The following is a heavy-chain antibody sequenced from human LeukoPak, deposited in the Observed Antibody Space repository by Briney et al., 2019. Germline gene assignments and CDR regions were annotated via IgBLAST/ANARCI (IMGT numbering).Heavy chain of an antibody. J-gene: IGHJ3*02. V-gene: IGHV4-59*08. D-gene: IGHD7-27*01. CDR3: ARHPTGDAFDI. Sequence: SETLSLTCTVSGGSISTYYWSWIRQPPGKGLEWIGYIYYSGSINYSPSLKSRVTMSVDTSKNQFSLKLSSVTAADTAVYYCARHPTGDAFDIWGQGTMVTVSS. CDR1: GGSISTYY. CDR2: IYYSGSI.